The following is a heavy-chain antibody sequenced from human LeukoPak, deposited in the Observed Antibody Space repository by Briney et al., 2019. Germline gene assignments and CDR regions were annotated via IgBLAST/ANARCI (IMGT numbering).Heavy chain of an antibody. CDR3: ARTYCSGGSCYWDYYYGMDV. CDR1: GYTFTSYG. CDR2: ISAYNGNT. V-gene: IGHV1-18*01. Sequence: ASVKVSCKASGYTFTSYGISWVRQAPGQGLEWMGWISAYNGNTNYAQKLQGRVTMTTDTSTSTAYMELRSLRSDDTAVYYCARTYCSGGSCYWDYYYGMDVWGQGTTVTVSS. D-gene: IGHD2-15*01. J-gene: IGHJ6*02.